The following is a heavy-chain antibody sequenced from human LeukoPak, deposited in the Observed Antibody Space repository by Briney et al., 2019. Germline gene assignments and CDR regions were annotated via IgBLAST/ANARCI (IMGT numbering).Heavy chain of an antibody. CDR2: INTNTGNP. CDR3: ARDSYCSGGTCYSRVGY. J-gene: IGHJ4*02. Sequence: ASVKVSFKASGYIFTNYPMNWVRQAPGQGLEWMGWINTNTGNPTYAQGFTERFVFSWDTSVSTAYLQISSLKAEDTAVYYCARDSYCSGGTCYSRVGYWGQGTVVTVSS. D-gene: IGHD2-15*01. V-gene: IGHV7-4-1*02. CDR1: GYIFTNYP.